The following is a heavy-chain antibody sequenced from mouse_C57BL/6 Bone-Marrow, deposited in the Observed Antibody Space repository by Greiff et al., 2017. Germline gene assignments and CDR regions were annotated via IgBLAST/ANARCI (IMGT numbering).Heavy chain of an antibody. Sequence: QVQLQQPGAELVKPGASVKMSCKASGYTFTSYWITWVKQRPGQGLEWIGDIYPGSGSTNYNEKFKSKATLTVDTSSSTAYMQLSSLTSEDSAVYYCSSAYYREFYAMDYWGQGTSVTVSS. CDR3: SSAYYREFYAMDY. CDR2: IYPGSGST. CDR1: GYTFTSYW. D-gene: IGHD2-14*01. V-gene: IGHV1-55*01. J-gene: IGHJ4*01.